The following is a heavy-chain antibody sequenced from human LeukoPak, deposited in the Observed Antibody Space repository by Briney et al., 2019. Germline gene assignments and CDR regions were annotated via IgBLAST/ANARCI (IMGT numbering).Heavy chain of an antibody. J-gene: IGHJ5*02. CDR3: AREVGGGLSTWVQNWFDP. Sequence: SETLSLTCTVSGGSISSYYWSWIRQPPGKGLEWIGYIYYSGSTNYNPSLKSRVTISVDTSKNQFSLKLSSVTAADTAVYYCAREVGGGLSTWVQNWFDPWGQGTLVTVSS. CDR2: IYYSGST. D-gene: IGHD2/OR15-2a*01. CDR1: GGSISSYY. V-gene: IGHV4-59*12.